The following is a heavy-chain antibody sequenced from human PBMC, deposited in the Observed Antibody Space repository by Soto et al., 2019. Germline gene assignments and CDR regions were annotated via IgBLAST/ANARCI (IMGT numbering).Heavy chain of an antibody. CDR3: ARSMTTVVTLDY. CDR1: GGSISSYY. CDR2: IYYFGST. Sequence: SETLSLTCTVSGGSISSYYWSWIRQSPGKGLEWIGYIYYFGSTKYDPSLKRRVTISMDTSKNQFSLKLSSVTAADTAVYYCARSMTTVVTLDYWGQGTLVTVSS. J-gene: IGHJ4*02. D-gene: IGHD4-17*01. V-gene: IGHV4-59*08.